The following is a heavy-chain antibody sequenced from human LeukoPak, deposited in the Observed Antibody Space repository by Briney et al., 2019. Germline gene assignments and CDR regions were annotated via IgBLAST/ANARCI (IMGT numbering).Heavy chain of an antibody. CDR2: INWNGGST. J-gene: IGHJ3*02. CDR1: GFTFDDYG. CDR3: ARDTSATGGIGAFDI. V-gene: IGHV3-20*04. Sequence: GGSLRFSCAASGFTFDDYGMSWVRQAPGKELEWVSGINWNGGSTGYADSVKGRFTISRDNAKNSLYLQMNSLRAEDTALYYCARDTSATGGIGAFDIWGQGTMVTVSS. D-gene: IGHD3-16*01.